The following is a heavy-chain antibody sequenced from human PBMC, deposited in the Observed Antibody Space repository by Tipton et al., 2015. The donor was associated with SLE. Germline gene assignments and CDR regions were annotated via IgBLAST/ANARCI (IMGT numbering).Heavy chain of an antibody. CDR1: GGPISSGNW. Sequence: TLSLTCAVSGGPISSGNWWSWVRQPPGKGLEWIGEIHHTGSTSYTPSLKSRVTISVDKSKNQFSLKLSSVTAADTAVYYCARNYGGHPPEYWGQGTLVTVSS. CDR3: ARNYGGHPPEY. V-gene: IGHV4-4*02. D-gene: IGHD4-23*01. CDR2: IHHTGST. J-gene: IGHJ4*02.